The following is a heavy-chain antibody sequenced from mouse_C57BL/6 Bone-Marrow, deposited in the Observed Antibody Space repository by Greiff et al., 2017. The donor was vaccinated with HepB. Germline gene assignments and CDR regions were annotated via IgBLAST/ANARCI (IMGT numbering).Heavy chain of an antibody. CDR2: INPSSGYT. CDR1: GYTFTSYT. J-gene: IGHJ2*01. Sequence: VQLVESGAELARPGASVKMSCKASGYTFTSYTMHWVKQRPGQGLEWIGYINPSSGYTKYNQKFKDKATLTADKSSSTAYMQLSSLTSEDSAVYYCARGVLRYFDYWGQGTTLTVSS. D-gene: IGHD1-1*01. CDR3: ARGVLRYFDY. V-gene: IGHV1-4*01.